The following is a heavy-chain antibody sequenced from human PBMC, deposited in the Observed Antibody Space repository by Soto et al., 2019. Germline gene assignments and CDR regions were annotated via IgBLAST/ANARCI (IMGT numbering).Heavy chain of an antibody. V-gene: IGHV3-30-3*01. J-gene: IGHJ6*02. D-gene: IGHD6-19*01. CDR1: GFTFSSYA. Sequence: GGSLRLSCAASGFTFSSYAMHWVRQAPGKGLEWVAVISYDGSNKYYADSVKGRFTISRDNAKNSLYLQMNSLRDEDTAVYYCARDRQWLVRYYYGMDVWGQGTTVTVSS. CDR3: ARDRQWLVRYYYGMDV. CDR2: ISYDGSNK.